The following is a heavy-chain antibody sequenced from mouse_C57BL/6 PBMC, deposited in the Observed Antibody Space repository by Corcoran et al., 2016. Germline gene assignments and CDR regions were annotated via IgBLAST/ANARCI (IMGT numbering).Heavy chain of an antibody. D-gene: IGHD1-1*01. CDR3: ARGITTVGSY. Sequence: EVQLQQSGPELVKTGASVKISCKASGYTFTDYYMNWVKQSHGKSLEWIGDINPNNGGTSYNQKIKGKATLTVDKSSSTAYMELRSLTSEDSAVYYCARGITTVGSYWGQGTLVTVSA. J-gene: IGHJ3*01. V-gene: IGHV1-26*01. CDR2: INPNNGGT. CDR1: GYTFTDYY.